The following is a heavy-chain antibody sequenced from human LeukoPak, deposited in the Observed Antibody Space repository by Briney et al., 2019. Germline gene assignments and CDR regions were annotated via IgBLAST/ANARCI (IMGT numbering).Heavy chain of an antibody. Sequence: SETLSLTCSVSGGSISSFYWSWVRQPAGKGLEWIGRISTRGNADYNPSLKSRVTLSVDTSKNQFSLKLSSVTAADTAMYYCASDSFYDSGGYFYYWGQGTLVTVFS. D-gene: IGHD3-22*01. CDR1: GGSISSFY. J-gene: IGHJ4*02. V-gene: IGHV4-4*07. CDR3: ASDSFYDSGGYFYY. CDR2: ISTRGNA.